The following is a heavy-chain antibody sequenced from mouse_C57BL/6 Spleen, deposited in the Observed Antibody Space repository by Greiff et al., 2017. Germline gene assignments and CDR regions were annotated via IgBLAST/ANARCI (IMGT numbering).Heavy chain of an antibody. CDR1: GFTFTGYY. D-gene: IGHD1-1*01. Sequence: VQLKESGGGLVKPGGSLSLSCAASGFTFTGYYMSWVRQPPGKALEWLGFIRNKANGYTTEYSASVKGRFTISRYNSQSILYLQKNALRAEDSATYYCESYYYGSSYDFDYWGQGTTLTVSS. CDR3: ESYYYGSSYDFDY. CDR2: IRNKANGYTT. J-gene: IGHJ2*01. V-gene: IGHV7-3*01.